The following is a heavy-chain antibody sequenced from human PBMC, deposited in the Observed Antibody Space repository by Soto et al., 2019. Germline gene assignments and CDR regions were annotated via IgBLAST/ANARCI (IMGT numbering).Heavy chain of an antibody. CDR3: ARDPVDLFGYLDV. D-gene: IGHD2-21*01. J-gene: IGHJ6*02. V-gene: IGHV1-69*06. Sequence: ASVKVSCKASGGTFASYSITWLRQAPGQRLEWMGEIIPLMRTVNYAQKFQDRVTITGDRSTSTVYMALNSLRADDTAVYYCARDPVDLFGYLDVWGQGTTVTVSS. CDR2: IIPLMRTV. CDR1: GGTFASYS.